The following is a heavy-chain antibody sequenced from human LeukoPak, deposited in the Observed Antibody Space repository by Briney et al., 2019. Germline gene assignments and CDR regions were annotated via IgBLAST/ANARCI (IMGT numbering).Heavy chain of an antibody. Sequence: PSETLSLTCNVSGVSISSGSQYWGWIRQPPGKGLEWIGSIYYSGTTYYNPSLKSRVTISVDTSKNQFSLKLTSVTAADTAVYYCARQDDLLTAYQPPFDYWAREPWSPSPQ. CDR3: ARQDDLLTAYQPPFDY. D-gene: IGHD3-9*01. V-gene: IGHV4-39*01. CDR1: GVSISSGSQY. J-gene: IGHJ4*02. CDR2: IYYSGTT.